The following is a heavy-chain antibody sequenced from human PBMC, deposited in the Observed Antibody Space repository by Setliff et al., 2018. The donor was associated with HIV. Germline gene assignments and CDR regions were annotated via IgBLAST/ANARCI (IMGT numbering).Heavy chain of an antibody. CDR1: GGSISSGSYY. D-gene: IGHD3-16*01. CDR3: ARDPGGRAVLSYYFDH. J-gene: IGHJ4*02. Sequence: SETLSLTCTVSGGSISSGSYYWSWIRQPAGKGLEWIGHIYTSGSTNYNPSLKSRVTISVDTSKNQFSLKLSSVTAADTAVYYCARDPGGRAVLSYYFDHWGQGRLVTVSS. V-gene: IGHV4-61*09. CDR2: IYTSGST.